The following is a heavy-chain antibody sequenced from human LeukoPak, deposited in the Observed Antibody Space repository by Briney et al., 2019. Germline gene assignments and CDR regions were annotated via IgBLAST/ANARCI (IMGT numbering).Heavy chain of an antibody. Sequence: GGSLRLSCAASGFTFDDYAMHWVRQAPGKGLVWVSRINSDGSSTSYADSVKGRFTISRDNAKNTLYLQMNSLRAEDTAVYYCARETTYYPFDYWGQGTLVTVSS. CDR3: ARETTYYPFDY. CDR1: GFTFDDYA. J-gene: IGHJ4*02. V-gene: IGHV3-74*01. CDR2: INSDGSST. D-gene: IGHD1-26*01.